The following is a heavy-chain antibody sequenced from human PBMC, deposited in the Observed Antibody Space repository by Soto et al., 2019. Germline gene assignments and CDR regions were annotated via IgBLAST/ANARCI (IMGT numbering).Heavy chain of an antibody. Sequence: QLVESGGGVVPPGASLRLSCAASGFTFSTFGMHWVRQTPGKGLEWVAVISYDGNNKVYADSVKGRFTISRDNFKNTVDLVINTLKVDDTAVYYCAKDLQAYGDYDYYCYGLDVWGQVATVSISS. D-gene: IGHD4-17*01. CDR3: AKDLQAYGDYDYYCYGLDV. V-gene: IGHV3-30*18. CDR1: GFTFSTFG. J-gene: IGHJ6*02. CDR2: ISYDGNNK.